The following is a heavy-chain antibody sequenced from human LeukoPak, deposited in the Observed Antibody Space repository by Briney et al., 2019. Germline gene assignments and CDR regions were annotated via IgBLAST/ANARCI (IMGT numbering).Heavy chain of an antibody. CDR1: GYSFSSYW. V-gene: IGHV5-51*01. D-gene: IGHD3-10*01. Sequence: GESLKISCKGSGYSFSSYWIGWVRQMPGKGLEWMGIIYPGDSDTTYSPSFQGQVTISADKSLSTAYLQWSSLKASDIAMYFCARRRSSTLIDYWGQGTLVTVSS. CDR3: ARRRSSTLIDY. J-gene: IGHJ4*02. CDR2: IYPGDSDT.